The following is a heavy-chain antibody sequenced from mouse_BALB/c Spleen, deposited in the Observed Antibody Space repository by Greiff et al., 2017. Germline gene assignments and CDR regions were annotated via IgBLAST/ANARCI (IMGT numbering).Heavy chain of an antibody. CDR1: GYTFTSYW. CDR3: ARSVVDGGYFDV. CDR2: IYPGAGDT. Sequence: QVQLQQSGAELARPGASVKLSCKASGYTFTSYWMQWVKQRPGQGLEWIGAIYPGAGDTRYTQKLKGKATFTADKSSSTAYMQLSSLASEDSAVYYCARSVVDGGYFDVWGAGTTVTVSS. D-gene: IGHD1-1*01. J-gene: IGHJ1*01. V-gene: IGHV1-87*01.